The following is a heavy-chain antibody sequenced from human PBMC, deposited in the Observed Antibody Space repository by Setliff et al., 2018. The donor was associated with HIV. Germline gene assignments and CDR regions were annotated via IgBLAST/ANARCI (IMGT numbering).Heavy chain of an antibody. CDR3: ARSGSGSYPFDY. J-gene: IGHJ4*02. D-gene: IGHD3-10*01. V-gene: IGHV3-30*01. CDR2: ISYDGSNK. CDR1: GFTFSSYA. Sequence: GGSLRLSCAASGFTFSSYAMHWVRQAPGKGLEWVAVISYDGSNKYYADSVKGRFTISRDNSKNTLYLQMNGLRAEDTAVYYCARSGSGSYPFDYWGQGTLVTVSS.